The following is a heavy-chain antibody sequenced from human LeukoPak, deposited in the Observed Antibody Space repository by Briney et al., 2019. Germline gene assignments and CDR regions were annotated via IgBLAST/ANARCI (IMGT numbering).Heavy chain of an antibody. CDR2: ISSSTSGATI. D-gene: IGHD1-26*01. Sequence: PGGSLRLSCAASGFTFSNYRMTWVPQAPGKGLERVSYISSSTSGATIYYADSVGGRFPISRDNAKNSLYLQMNSLRAEDTAVYYCARGTGSYYGHFDYWGQGTLVTVSS. CDR1: GFTFSNYR. CDR3: ARGTGSYYGHFDY. V-gene: IGHV3-48*01. J-gene: IGHJ4*02.